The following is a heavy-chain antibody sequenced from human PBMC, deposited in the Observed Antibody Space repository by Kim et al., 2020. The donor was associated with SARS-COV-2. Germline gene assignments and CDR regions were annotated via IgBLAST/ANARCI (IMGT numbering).Heavy chain of an antibody. CDR2: INHSGST. Sequence: SETLSLTCAVYGGSFSGYYWSWIRQPPGKGLEWIGEINHSGSTNYNPSLKSRVTISVDTSKNQFSLKLSSVTAADTAVYYCARDHSYYDSSGYSNWFYP. J-gene: IGHJ5*02. D-gene: IGHD3-22*01. CDR1: GGSFSGYY. V-gene: IGHV4-34*01. CDR3: ARDHSYYDSSGYSNWFYP.